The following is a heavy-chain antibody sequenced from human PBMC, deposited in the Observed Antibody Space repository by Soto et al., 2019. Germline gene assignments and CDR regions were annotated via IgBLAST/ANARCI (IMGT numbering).Heavy chain of an antibody. CDR2: INPSGGST. D-gene: IGHD3-22*01. CDR3: ARVYGDSSGYYYGSFDY. CDR1: GYTFTSYY. J-gene: IGHJ4*02. V-gene: IGHV1-46*01. Sequence: ASVKVSCKASGYTFTSYYMHWVRQAPGQGLEWIGIINPSGGSTSYAQKFQGRVTMTRDTSTITVYMELSSLRSEDTAVYYCARVYGDSSGYYYGSFDYWGQGTLVTSPQ.